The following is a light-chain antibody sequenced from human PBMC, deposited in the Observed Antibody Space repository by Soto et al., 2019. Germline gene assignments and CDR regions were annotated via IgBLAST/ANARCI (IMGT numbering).Light chain of an antibody. CDR2: EVS. CDR3: SSYTNKNSYIL. CDR1: ISDIGGYNY. V-gene: IGLV2-14*01. Sequence: QSALTQPASVSGTPGQSITISCTGTISDIGGYNYVSWYQQFPGKAPKPIIVEVSDRPSGVSDRFSGSKSGNTASLTISGLQAEDEADYYCSSYTNKNSYILFGGGTKLTVL. J-gene: IGLJ2*01.